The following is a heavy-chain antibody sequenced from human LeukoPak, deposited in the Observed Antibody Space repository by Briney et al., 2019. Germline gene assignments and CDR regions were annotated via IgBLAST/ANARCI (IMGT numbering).Heavy chain of an antibody. J-gene: IGHJ4*02. CDR2: IYHSGST. D-gene: IGHD3-22*01. V-gene: IGHV4-30-2*01. Sequence: SETLSLTCAVSGGSISSGGYSWSWIRQPPGKGLEWIGYIYHSGSTYYNPSLKSRVTISVDRSKNQFSLELSSVTAADTAVYYCARRGYDSSGKSRYYFDYWGQGTLVTVSS. CDR1: GGSISSGGYS. CDR3: ARRGYDSSGKSRYYFDY.